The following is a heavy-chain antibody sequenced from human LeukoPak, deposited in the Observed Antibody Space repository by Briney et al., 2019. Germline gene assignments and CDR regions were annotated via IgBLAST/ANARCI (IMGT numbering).Heavy chain of an antibody. D-gene: IGHD3-3*01. CDR3: ARGSTIFGGAYALYYYYMDV. CDR1: GGSFSGYY. Sequence: PPETLSLTCAVYGGSFSGYYWSWIRQPPGKGLEWIGEINHSGSTNYNPSLKSRVTISVDTSKNQFSLKLSSVTAADTAVYYCARGSTIFGGAYALYYYYMDVWGKGTTVTVSS. CDR2: INHSGST. V-gene: IGHV4-34*01. J-gene: IGHJ6*03.